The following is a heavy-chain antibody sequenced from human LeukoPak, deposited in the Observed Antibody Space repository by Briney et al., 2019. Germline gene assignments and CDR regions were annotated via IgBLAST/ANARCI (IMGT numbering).Heavy chain of an antibody. CDR3: ARAKGAEITMVRGVGGFDI. D-gene: IGHD3-10*01. CDR1: GYTFTGYY. V-gene: IGHV1-2*04. Sequence: ASVKVSCKASGYTFTGYYMHWVRRAPGQGLEWMGWINPNSGGTNYAQKFQGWVTMTRDTSISTAYMELSRLRSDDTAVYYCARAKGAEITMVRGVGGFDIWGQGTMVTVSS. J-gene: IGHJ3*02. CDR2: INPNSGGT.